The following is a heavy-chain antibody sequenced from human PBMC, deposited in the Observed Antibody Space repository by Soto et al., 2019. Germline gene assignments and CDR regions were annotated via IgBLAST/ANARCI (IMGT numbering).Heavy chain of an antibody. CDR2: IHYSGST. CDR3: AREGLTGTIGLYYYYGMDV. V-gene: IGHV4-59*01. CDR1: GGSISSYY. Sequence: QVQLQESGPGLVKPSETLSLTCTVSGGSISSYYWSWIRQPPGKGLEWIGYIHYSGSTNYNPSLKSRVTISVDTSKNQFSLKLSSVTAADTAVYYWAREGLTGTIGLYYYYGMDVWGQGTTVTVSS. D-gene: IGHD1-7*01. J-gene: IGHJ6*02.